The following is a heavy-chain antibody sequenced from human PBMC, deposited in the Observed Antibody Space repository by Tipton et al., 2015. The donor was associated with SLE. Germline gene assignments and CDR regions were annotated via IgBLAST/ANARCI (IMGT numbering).Heavy chain of an antibody. CDR1: GFTFSSYG. CDR2: IRYDGSNK. J-gene: IGHJ4*02. Sequence: SLRLSCAASGFTFSSYGMHWVRQAPGKGLEWVAFIRYDGSNKYYADSVKGRFTISRDNSKNTLYLQMNSLRAEDTAVYYCAKEQAPYYDSSGSFDYWGQGTLVTVSP. CDR3: AKEQAPYYDSSGSFDY. D-gene: IGHD3-22*01. V-gene: IGHV3-30*02.